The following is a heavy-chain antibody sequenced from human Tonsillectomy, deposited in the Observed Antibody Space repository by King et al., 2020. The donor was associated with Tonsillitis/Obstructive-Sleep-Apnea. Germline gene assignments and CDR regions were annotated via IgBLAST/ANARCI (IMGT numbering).Heavy chain of an antibody. CDR3: AREDTAIAVAYYDGMDV. CDR2: IIPILGIA. Sequence: QLVQSGAEVKKPGSSVNVSCKASGGTFSSYAISWVRQAPGQGLEWMGGIIPILGIANYAQKIHGRVTITADKSTSTAYMELSSLRSTDTAVYYCAREDTAIAVAYYDGMDVWGAGAPVTVSS. CDR1: GGTFSSYA. V-gene: IGHV1-69*10. D-gene: IGHD5-18*01. J-gene: IGHJ6*04.